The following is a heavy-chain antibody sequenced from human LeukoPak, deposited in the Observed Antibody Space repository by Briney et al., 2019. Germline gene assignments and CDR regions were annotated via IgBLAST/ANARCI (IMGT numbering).Heavy chain of an antibody. CDR1: XX. CDR2: IYTSGST. J-gene: IGHJ5*02. CDR3: XXXXXXDP. V-gene: IGHV4-61*02. Sequence: XXXXWIRPPAXKGLEWIGRIYTSGSTNYNPSLXSRXTIXVXXAXXXFSLKLSSVTAADTAVYYXXXXXXXDP.